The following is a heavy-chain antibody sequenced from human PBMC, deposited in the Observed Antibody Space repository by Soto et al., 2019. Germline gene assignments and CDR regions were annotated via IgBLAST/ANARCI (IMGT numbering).Heavy chain of an antibody. CDR3: AKDKSTIAVAVGFDY. CDR2: ISGSGGST. Sequence: GVSLRLSCAAAGVTFSSYAMSCVRQTPGKGLEWVSAISGSGGSTYYADSVKGRFTISRDNSKNTLYLQMNSLRAEDTAVYYCAKDKSTIAVAVGFDYWGQGTLVTVSS. CDR1: GVTFSSYA. V-gene: IGHV3-23*01. J-gene: IGHJ4*02. D-gene: IGHD6-19*01.